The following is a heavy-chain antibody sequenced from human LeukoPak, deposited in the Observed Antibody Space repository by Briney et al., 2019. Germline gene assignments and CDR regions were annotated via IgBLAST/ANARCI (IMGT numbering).Heavy chain of an antibody. CDR2: IIPILGTS. Sequence: SSVNVSCKASVCTFSSYAISWVRQAPGQRLEWMGGIIPILGTSNYAQKFQGRVTITADESTSTAYMELSSLRSEDTAVYYCARRTATLTTRLLNLAKYYYYYYGMDVWGQGTTVTVSS. V-gene: IGHV1-69*13. D-gene: IGHD4-11*01. CDR1: VCTFSSYA. CDR3: ARRTATLTTRLLNLAKYYYYYYGMDV. J-gene: IGHJ6*02.